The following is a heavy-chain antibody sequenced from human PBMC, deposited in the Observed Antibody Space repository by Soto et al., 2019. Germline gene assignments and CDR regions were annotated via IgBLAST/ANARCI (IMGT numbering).Heavy chain of an antibody. V-gene: IGHV3-23*01. CDR1: GFTFSSYA. D-gene: IGHD1-1*01. J-gene: IGHJ4*02. CDR3: AKFGMATTKRSPPYYIAY. CDR2: ISGSGGGT. Sequence: PGGSLRLSCAASGFTFSSYAMSWVRQAPGKGLEWVSSISGSGGGTYYADSVKGRFTFSRDNSKNTLYLQMNSLRAEDKAVYYCAKFGMATTKRSPPYYIAYWGQGALVTVSS.